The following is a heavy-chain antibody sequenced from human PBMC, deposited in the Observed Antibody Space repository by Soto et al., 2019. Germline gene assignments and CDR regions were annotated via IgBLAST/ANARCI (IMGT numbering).Heavy chain of an antibody. CDR1: GYSISSSNW. J-gene: IGHJ4*02. D-gene: IGHD2-2*01. CDR2: IYYSGST. V-gene: IGHV4-28*01. Sequence: QVQLQESGPGLVKPSDTLSLTCAVSGYSISSSNWWGWIRQPPGKGLEWLGYIYYSGSTYYNPSLKSRVTMSVDTSKNQFSLKLSSVTAVDTAVYYCARNQGDVLVPAALDYWGQGTLVTVSS. CDR3: ARNQGDVLVPAALDY.